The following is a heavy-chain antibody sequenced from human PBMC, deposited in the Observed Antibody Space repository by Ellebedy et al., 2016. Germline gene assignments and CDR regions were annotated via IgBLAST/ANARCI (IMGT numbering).Heavy chain of an antibody. CDR1: GFTFSRFD. V-gene: IGHV3-30*03. Sequence: GGSLRLXXAASGFTFSRFDIHWVRQAQGKGLEWVAAISNDGNDENYGASVKGRFSISRDNSKNRVYLQMSSLRVEDTAVYSCATGVLVGFIDYWGQGTRVTVSS. CDR2: ISNDGNDE. J-gene: IGHJ4*02. CDR3: ATGVLVGFIDY. D-gene: IGHD2/OR15-2a*01.